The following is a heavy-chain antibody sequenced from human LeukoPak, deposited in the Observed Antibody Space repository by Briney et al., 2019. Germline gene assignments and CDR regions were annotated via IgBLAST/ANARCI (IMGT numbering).Heavy chain of an antibody. CDR1: GYTFTSYG. D-gene: IGHD1-14*01. J-gene: IGHJ5*02. CDR3: GREIRRYNRDWENWFDP. CDR2: ISAYNGNT. Sequence: ASVKVSCKASGYTFTSYGISWVRQAPGQGLEWMGWISAYNGNTNYAQKLQGRVTMTTDTSTSTAYMELRSLRSEDTAVYYCGREIRRYNRDWENWFDPWGQGTLVTVSS. V-gene: IGHV1-18*01.